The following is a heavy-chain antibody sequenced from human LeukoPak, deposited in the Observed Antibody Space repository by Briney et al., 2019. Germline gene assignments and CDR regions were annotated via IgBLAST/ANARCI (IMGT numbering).Heavy chain of an antibody. V-gene: IGHV4-59*01. D-gene: IGHD1-26*01. CDR1: DASISSYY. CDR3: ARQKWGPLAGHYYYYMDV. J-gene: IGHJ6*03. Sequence: SETLSLTCTASDASISSYYWSWIRQPPGRGLGWIGYIYYSGSTNYNPSLKSRVTISVDTSKNQISLKLSSVTAADTAVYYCARQKWGPLAGHYYYYMDVWGKGTTVTVSS. CDR2: IYYSGST.